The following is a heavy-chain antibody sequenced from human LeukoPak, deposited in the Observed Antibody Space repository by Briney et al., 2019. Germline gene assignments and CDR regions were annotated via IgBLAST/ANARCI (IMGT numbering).Heavy chain of an antibody. Sequence: GGSLRLSCAASGFTFSSYAMSWVRQAPGKGLEWVSAISGSGGSTYYADSVKGRFTISRDNSKSTLYLQMNSLRAEDTAVYYCAKQGVITSILAFFDYWGQGTLVTVSS. D-gene: IGHD3-22*01. CDR2: ISGSGGST. V-gene: IGHV3-23*01. CDR3: AKQGVITSILAFFDY. CDR1: GFTFSSYA. J-gene: IGHJ4*02.